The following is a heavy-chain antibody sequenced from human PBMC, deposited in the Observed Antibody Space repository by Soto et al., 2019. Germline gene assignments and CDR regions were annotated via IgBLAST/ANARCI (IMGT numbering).Heavy chain of an antibody. D-gene: IGHD2-15*01. Sequence: RASLRLSCSASGFTFSESTIYWVRQVPGKGLEAISAVSTSGRSTYYADSVKDRFRISRDNSKNTIYLQMGSLRPEDTARYYCVKQAHGLDGVAFDYWGRGTQVTVSS. CDR1: GFTFSEST. CDR3: VKQAHGLDGVAFDY. J-gene: IGHJ4*01. V-gene: IGHV3-64D*06. CDR2: VSTSGRST.